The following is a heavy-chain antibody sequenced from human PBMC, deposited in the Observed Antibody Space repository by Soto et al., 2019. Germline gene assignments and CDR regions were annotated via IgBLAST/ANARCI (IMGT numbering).Heavy chain of an antibody. D-gene: IGHD3-10*01. V-gene: IGHV3-30*18. CDR1: GFTFSNYG. J-gene: IGHJ6*02. CDR2: ISYDGSNK. CDR3: AKERGYGSGPYYYGMDV. Sequence: QVQLVESGGGVVQPGRSLRLSCAASGFTFSNYGMHWVRQAPGKGLEWVAVISYDGSNKYYADSVKGRFTISRDNSKNTLYLQMNSLRVEDTAVYYCAKERGYGSGPYYYGMDVWGQGTTVTVSS.